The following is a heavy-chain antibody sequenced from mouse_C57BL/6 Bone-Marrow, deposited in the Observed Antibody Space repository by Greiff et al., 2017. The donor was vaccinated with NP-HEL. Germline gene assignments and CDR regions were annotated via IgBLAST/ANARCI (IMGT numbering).Heavy chain of an antibody. Sequence: DVMLVESGEGLVKPGGSLKLSCAASGFTFSSYAMSWVRQTPEKRLEWVAYISRGGDYLYYADTVKGRFTISRDNARNTLYLQMSSLRSEETAMYYCKRRAYWYFDVWGTGTTVTVSS. CDR3: KRRAYWYFDV. CDR2: ISRGGDYL. J-gene: IGHJ1*03. CDR1: GFTFSSYA. V-gene: IGHV5-9-1*02.